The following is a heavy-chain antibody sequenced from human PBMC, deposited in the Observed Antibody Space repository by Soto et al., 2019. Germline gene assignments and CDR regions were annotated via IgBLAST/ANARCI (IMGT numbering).Heavy chain of an antibody. V-gene: IGHV1-18*01. CDR3: ARDSTGYSSSWSGY. Sequence: ASVKVSCKASGYTFTSYGISWVRQAPGQGLEWMGWISAYNGNTNYAQKLQGRVTMTTDTSTSTAYMELRSLRSDDTAVYYCARDSTGYSSSWSGYWGQGTLVTVSS. CDR2: ISAYNGNT. CDR1: GYTFTSYG. D-gene: IGHD6-13*01. J-gene: IGHJ4*02.